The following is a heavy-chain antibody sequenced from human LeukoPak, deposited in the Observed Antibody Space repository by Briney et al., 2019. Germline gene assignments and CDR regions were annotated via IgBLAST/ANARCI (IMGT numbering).Heavy chain of an antibody. CDR3: AGEPWGYYDSSGYYRQADY. D-gene: IGHD3-22*01. Sequence: GSPVKVSCKASGGTFSSYAISWVRQAPGQGLEWMGGIIPIFGTANYAQKFQGRVTITADESTSTAYMELSSLRSEDTAVYYCAGEPWGYYDSSGYYRQADYWGQGTLVTVSS. J-gene: IGHJ4*02. CDR1: GGTFSSYA. CDR2: IIPIFGTA. V-gene: IGHV1-69*01.